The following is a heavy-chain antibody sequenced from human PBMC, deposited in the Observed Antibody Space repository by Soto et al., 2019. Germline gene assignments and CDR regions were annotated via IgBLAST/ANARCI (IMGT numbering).Heavy chain of an antibody. Sequence: EVQLVESVGGLAHLGGSRSLSCAASGFTFSSYWMTRVRQAPEKGLEWVANIKHDGSGKYDVDSVKGRFTISRDSARSSVFLEMKRLRAEDTAVYSCVRDRSGSYLEGFDYWGQGTLVTVSS. D-gene: IGHD1-26*01. CDR1: GFTFSSYW. CDR2: IKHDGSGK. V-gene: IGHV3-7*01. J-gene: IGHJ4*02. CDR3: VRDRSGSYLEGFDY.